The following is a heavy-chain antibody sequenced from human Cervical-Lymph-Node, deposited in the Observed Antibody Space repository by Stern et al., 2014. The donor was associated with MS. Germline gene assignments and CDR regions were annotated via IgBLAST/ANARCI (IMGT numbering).Heavy chain of an antibody. CDR2: INPGGGTT. Sequence: VQLEESGAEVKKPGASVKVSCKASGYTFTTYYMHWVRQAPVHGLEWMGIINPGGGTTSYAQKFQGRVTMTRDTSTSTFYMELSSLRSEDTAVYYCAGGHTFDYWGQGTLITVSS. V-gene: IGHV1-46*01. J-gene: IGHJ4*02. CDR1: GYTFTTYY. CDR3: AGGHTFDY.